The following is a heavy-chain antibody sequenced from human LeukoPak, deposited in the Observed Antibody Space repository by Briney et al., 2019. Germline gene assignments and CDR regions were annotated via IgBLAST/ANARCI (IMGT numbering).Heavy chain of an antibody. D-gene: IGHD1-14*01. CDR2: IYHSGST. CDR1: GGSFGGYY. CDR3: ARHEWGITNAFDI. J-gene: IGHJ3*02. Sequence: PSETLSLTCAVYGGSFGGYYWSWIRQPPGKGLEWIGEIYHSGSTNYNPSLKSRVTISVDTSKKQFSLKLRSVTAADTAVYYCARHEWGITNAFDIWGQGTMVTVSS. V-gene: IGHV4-34*01.